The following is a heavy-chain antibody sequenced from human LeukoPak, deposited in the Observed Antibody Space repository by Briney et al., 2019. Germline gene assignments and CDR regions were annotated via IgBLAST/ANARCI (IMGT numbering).Heavy chain of an antibody. Sequence: PSETLSLTCAVYGGSFSGYYWSWIRQPPGKGLEWIGEINHSGSTNYNPSLKSRVTISVDTSKNQFSLKLSSVTAPDTAVYYCARGPFIVGATLDYWGQGTLVTVSS. CDR1: GGSFSGYY. CDR3: ARGPFIVGATLDY. D-gene: IGHD1-26*01. V-gene: IGHV4-34*01. J-gene: IGHJ4*02. CDR2: INHSGST.